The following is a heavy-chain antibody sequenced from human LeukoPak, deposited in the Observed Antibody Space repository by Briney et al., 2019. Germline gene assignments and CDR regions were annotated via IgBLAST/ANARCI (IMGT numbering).Heavy chain of an antibody. Sequence: GGSLRLSCAASGFTFSSYNMNWVRQAPGKGLEWVSSISSSSSYIYYADSVKGRFTISRDNAKNSLYLQMNSLRAEDTAVYYCARGIQLWYKIIDYWGQGTLVTVSS. CDR3: ARGIQLWYKIIDY. D-gene: IGHD5-18*01. CDR2: ISSSSSYI. J-gene: IGHJ4*02. V-gene: IGHV3-21*01. CDR1: GFTFSSYN.